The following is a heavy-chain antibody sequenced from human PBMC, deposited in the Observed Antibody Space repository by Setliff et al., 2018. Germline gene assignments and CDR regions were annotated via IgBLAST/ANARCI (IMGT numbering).Heavy chain of an antibody. D-gene: IGHD6-6*01. V-gene: IGHV4-39*01. CDR2: IFYSGRT. CDR1: GASITNINYY. J-gene: IGHJ4*02. Sequence: PSETLSLTCTVSGASITNINYYWGLVRQPPGKGLEWIGSIFYSGRTFYNPSLKSRVTISVDTSKNQFSLTLSSVTAADTAVYYCARGRNIAARLLDSWGQGTLVTVPQ. CDR3: ARGRNIAARLLDS.